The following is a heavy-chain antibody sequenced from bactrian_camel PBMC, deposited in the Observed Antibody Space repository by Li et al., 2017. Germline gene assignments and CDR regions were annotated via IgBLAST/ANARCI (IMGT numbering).Heavy chain of an antibody. Sequence: VQLVESGGGLVQPGGSLRLSCAASGFTFSSYAMSWVRQAPGKGLEWVSGINIEGSSTYYADSVKGRFTVSRGNARNTLYLQMNSLKSEDTAMYYCAADQGSSGAYDYLGDYGMDYWGEGTQVTVS. CDR1: GFTFSSYA. CDR2: INIEGSST. V-gene: IGHV3S31*01. J-gene: IGHJ7*01. D-gene: IGHD2*01.